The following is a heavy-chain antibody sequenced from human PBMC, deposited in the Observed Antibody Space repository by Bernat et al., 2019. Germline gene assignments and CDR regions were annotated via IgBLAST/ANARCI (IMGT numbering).Heavy chain of an antibody. J-gene: IGHJ4*02. V-gene: IGHV3-15*01. CDR1: GFTFSNAW. CDR2: IKSKTDGGTT. CDR3: TTDWYSDYVGASDY. Sequence: EVQLVESGGGLVKPGGSPRLSCAASGFTFSNAWMSWVRQAPGKGLEWVGRIKSKTDGGTTDYAAPVKGRFTISRDDSKNTLYLQMNSLKTEDTAVYYCTTDWYSDYVGASDYWGQGTLVTVSS. D-gene: IGHD5-12*01.